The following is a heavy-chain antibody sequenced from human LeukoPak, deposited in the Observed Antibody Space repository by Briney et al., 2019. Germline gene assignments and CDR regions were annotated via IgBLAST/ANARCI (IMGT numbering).Heavy chain of an antibody. V-gene: IGHV3-23*01. J-gene: IGHJ4*02. CDR3: RYFLPHFDY. D-gene: IGHD2/OR15-2a*01. CDR1: GFTFSNYA. Sequence: GGSLRLSCAASGFTFSNYAMNWVRQAPGKGLEWVSAISGSGGDAYYADSVKGRFTISRDNSKNTLYLQMNSLRAEDTAVYYCRYFLPHFDYWGQGTLVTVSS. CDR2: ISGSGGDA.